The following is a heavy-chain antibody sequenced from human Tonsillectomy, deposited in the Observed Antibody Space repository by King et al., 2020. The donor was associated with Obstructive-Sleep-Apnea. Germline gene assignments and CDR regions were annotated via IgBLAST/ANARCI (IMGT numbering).Heavy chain of an antibody. CDR3: SQEKPLIGAVRDYFYGMDV. Sequence: VQLVESGGGLVQPGGSLRLSCAASGFTFNDYWMNWVRQAPGKGLEWVANINQDGSEIYYVESLRGRFTISRDTAKNSLFLQMSSLIAEDTAVYYWSQEKPLIGAVRDYFYGMDVWGRGTTVTVSS. J-gene: IGHJ6*02. CDR2: INQDGSEI. CDR1: GFTFNDYW. D-gene: IGHD2-8*01. V-gene: IGHV3-7*01.